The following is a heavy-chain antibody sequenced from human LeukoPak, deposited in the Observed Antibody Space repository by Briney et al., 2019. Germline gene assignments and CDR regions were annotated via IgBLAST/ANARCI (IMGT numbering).Heavy chain of an antibody. CDR2: ISPSGGST. CDR1: GYTFTTYY. V-gene: IGHV1-46*01. D-gene: IGHD2-2*01. J-gene: IGHJ3*02. Sequence: GASVKVSCKASGYTFTTYYFHWVRQAPGQGLEWMGIISPSGGSTSYAQKFQDRVTMTRDTSTSTLYMELTSLRSEDTAVYYCAGAGVVPAADDAFDIWGQGTMVTVSS. CDR3: AGAGVVPAADDAFDI.